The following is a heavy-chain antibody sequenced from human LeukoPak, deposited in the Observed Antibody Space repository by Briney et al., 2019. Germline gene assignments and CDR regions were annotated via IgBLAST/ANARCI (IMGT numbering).Heavy chain of an antibody. V-gene: IGHV1-2*02. CDR3: ARDWVITTTIYPY. Sequence: ASVKVSCKASGYTFTGYYMHWVRQAPGQGLEWMEWINPNSGGTNYAQKFQGRVTMTRDTSISTAYMELSRLRSDDTAVYYCARDWVITTTIYPYWGQGTLVTVSS. CDR1: GYTFTGYY. D-gene: IGHD2/OR15-2a*01. CDR2: INPNSGGT. J-gene: IGHJ4*02.